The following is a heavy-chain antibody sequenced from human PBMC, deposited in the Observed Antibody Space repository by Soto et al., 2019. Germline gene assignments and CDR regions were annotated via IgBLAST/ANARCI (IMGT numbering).Heavy chain of an antibody. J-gene: IGHJ3*02. D-gene: IGHD6-6*01. CDR3: ARHGRIAARPDVCVFDI. CDR2: ISSSSSYI. CDR1: GFTFSSYS. V-gene: IGHV3-21*01. Sequence: PGGSLRLSCAASGFTFSSYSMNWVRQAPGKGLEWVSSISSSSSYIYYADSVKGRFTISRDNAKNSLYLQMNSLRAEDTAVYYCARHGRIAARPDVCVFDIWGQGTMVTVSS.